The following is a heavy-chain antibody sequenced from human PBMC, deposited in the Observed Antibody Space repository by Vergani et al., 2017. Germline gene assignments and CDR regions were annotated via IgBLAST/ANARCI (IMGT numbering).Heavy chain of an antibody. CDR2: ISGSGVSA. V-gene: IGHV3-23*04. CDR3: AKQYFVSGNYLFDY. D-gene: IGHD3-10*01. CDR1: EFTFSNYA. Sequence: DVQLVESGGGLVQPGGSLRLTCAASEFTFSNYAMNWVRQAPGKGLEWVSGISGSGVSAYYTDSVKGRFTISRDNSKNMLFLQMNNLRTEDTAIYYCAKQYFVSGNYLFDYWGQGTLVTVSS. J-gene: IGHJ4*02.